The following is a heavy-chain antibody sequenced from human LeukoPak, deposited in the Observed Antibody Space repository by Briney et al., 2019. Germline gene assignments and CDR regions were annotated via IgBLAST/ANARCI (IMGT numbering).Heavy chain of an antibody. CDR1: GGSISGSSYY. CDR3: ARDSYEPI. Sequence: SETLSLTCTVSGGSISGSSYYWGWLRQPPGQGLEWIGSIYYSGSTYYNPSLKSRVTISVDTSKNQFSLKLSSVTAADTAVYYCARDSYEPIWGQGTTVTVPS. CDR2: IYYSGST. D-gene: IGHD5-12*01. V-gene: IGHV4-39*02. J-gene: IGHJ3*02.